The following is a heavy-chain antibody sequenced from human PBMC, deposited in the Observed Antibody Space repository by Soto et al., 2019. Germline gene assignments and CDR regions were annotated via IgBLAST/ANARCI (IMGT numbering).Heavy chain of an antibody. Sequence: SVKVSCKASGGTFSSYAISWVRQAPGQGLEWMGGIILIFGTANYAQKFQGRVTITADESTNSLYLQMNSLRAEDTAVYYCARAPLVGATLGGMDVWGQGTTVTVSS. CDR3: ARAPLVGATLGGMDV. D-gene: IGHD1-26*01. CDR2: IILIFGTA. J-gene: IGHJ6*02. CDR1: GGTFSSYA. V-gene: IGHV1-69*13.